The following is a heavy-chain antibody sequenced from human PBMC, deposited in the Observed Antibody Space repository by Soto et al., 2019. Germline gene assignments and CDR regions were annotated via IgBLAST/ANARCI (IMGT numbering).Heavy chain of an antibody. Sequence: ASVKVSCKASGYIFTTYSMHWVRQAPGQGLEWMGVVNPRGGSTNYAQKFQGRITMTRDTSTGTVYMDLSTLTSEDTAVYYCAREANCSDGICYSEYFQRGGRGTRFPVSS. V-gene: IGHV1-46*01. CDR3: AREANCSDGICYSEYFQR. J-gene: IGHJ1*01. CDR1: GYIFTTYS. CDR2: VNPRGGST. D-gene: IGHD2-15*01.